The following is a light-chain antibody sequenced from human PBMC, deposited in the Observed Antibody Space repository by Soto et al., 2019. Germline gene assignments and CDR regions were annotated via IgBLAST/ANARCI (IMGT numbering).Light chain of an antibody. CDR2: DVY. V-gene: IGLV2-14*03. CDR3: TSYTSSTPFYV. Sequence: QGALTPPSSGFWSPGQSIALPLPRGKNEVDGYDYVSWYQQHPGQAPQLIIYDVYNRPSGVSHRFSGSKSGDTASLTISGLQAEDEADYYCTSYTSSTPFYVFGTGNKVTVL. J-gene: IGLJ1*01. CDR1: KNEVDGYDY.